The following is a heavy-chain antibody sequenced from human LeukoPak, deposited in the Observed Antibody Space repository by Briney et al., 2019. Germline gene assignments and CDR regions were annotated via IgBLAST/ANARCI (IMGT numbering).Heavy chain of an antibody. CDR1: GGSISSSSYY. V-gene: IGHV4-39*01. CDR2: IYYSGST. D-gene: IGHD2-2*01. Sequence: PSETLSLTCTVSGGSISSSSYYWGWIRQPPGKGLEWIGSIYYSGSTYYNPSLKSRVTISVDTSKNQFSLKLSSVTAADTAVYYCARLRRESQLLFDYWGQGTLVTVSS. J-gene: IGHJ4*02. CDR3: ARLRRESQLLFDY.